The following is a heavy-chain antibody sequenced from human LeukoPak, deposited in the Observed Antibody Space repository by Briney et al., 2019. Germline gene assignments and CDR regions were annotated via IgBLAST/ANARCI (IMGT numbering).Heavy chain of an antibody. CDR1: GFTFSTYA. V-gene: IGHV3-23*01. J-gene: IGHJ4*02. CDR3: AKTPGSGSLYYFDY. Sequence: GGSLRLSCAASGFTFSTYAMNWVRQAPGRGLEWVSSISGTGVSISYADSVKGRFTISRDNSENTLSLQMNSLRAEDTAVYYCAKTPGSGSLYYFDYWGQGTLVTVSS. CDR2: ISGTGVSI. D-gene: IGHD3-10*01.